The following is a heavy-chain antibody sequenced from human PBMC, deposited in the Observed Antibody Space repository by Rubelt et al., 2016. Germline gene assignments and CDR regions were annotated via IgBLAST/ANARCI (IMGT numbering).Heavy chain of an antibody. V-gene: IGHV1-69*09. D-gene: IGHD3-22*01. CDR3: ARTVSGYYDSSGSPGGFNWFDP. Sequence: GQKGESGAEVKKPGSSVKVSCKASGGTFSSYAISWVRQAPGQGLEWMGRIIPILGIANYAQKFQGRVTITADKSTSTAYMELSSLRSEDTAVYYCARTVSGYYDSSGSPGGFNWFDPWGQGTLVTVSS. CDR1: GGTFSSYA. CDR2: IIPILGIA. J-gene: IGHJ5*02.